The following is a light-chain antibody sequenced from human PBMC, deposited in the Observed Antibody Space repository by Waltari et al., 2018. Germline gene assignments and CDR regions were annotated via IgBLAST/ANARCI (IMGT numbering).Light chain of an antibody. CDR1: QSVSSY. J-gene: IGKJ5*01. Sequence: EIVLTQSPATLSLSPGERATLSCRASQSVSSYLAWYQQKPGQAPRLLIYEASTRATGIPARFSGSESGTDFTLTISSLEPEDFAVYYCQQRSNWPPTFGQGTRLEIK. V-gene: IGKV3-11*01. CDR2: EAS. CDR3: QQRSNWPPT.